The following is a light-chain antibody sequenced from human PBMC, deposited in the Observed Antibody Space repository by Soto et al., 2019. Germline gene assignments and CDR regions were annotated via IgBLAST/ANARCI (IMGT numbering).Light chain of an antibody. CDR2: WAS. V-gene: IGKV4-1*01. Sequence: DIVMTQSPDSLAVSLGERATINCKSSQTVLYSSNNKNALAWFQQKPGQPPKLLIYWASTRESGVPDRFSGSGSGTDFTLTISSLQAEDVAVYYCQQHLATLTFGGGTKVEIK. J-gene: IGKJ4*01. CDR1: QTVLYSSNNKNA. CDR3: QQHLATLT.